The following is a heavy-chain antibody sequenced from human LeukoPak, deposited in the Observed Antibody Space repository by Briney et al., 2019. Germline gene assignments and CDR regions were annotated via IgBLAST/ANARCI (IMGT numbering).Heavy chain of an antibody. CDR2: IYPGDSDT. CDR3: TRQGVYYSDSSGFYY. D-gene: IGHD3-22*01. J-gene: IGHJ4*02. Sequence: GESLKISCKGSGYSFTSYWIGWVRQMPGKGLEWMGIIYPGDSDTRYSPSFQGQVTISADKSITTAYLQWSSLKASDTAIYYCTRQGVYYSDSSGFYYWGPGTLVTVSS. CDR1: GYSFTSYW. V-gene: IGHV5-51*01.